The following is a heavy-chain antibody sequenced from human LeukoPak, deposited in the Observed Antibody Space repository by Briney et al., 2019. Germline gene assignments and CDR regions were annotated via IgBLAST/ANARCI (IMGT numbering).Heavy chain of an antibody. CDR3: ARSPTVTTT. CDR2: ISSSSSYI. Sequence: GGSLRLSCAASGFTFSSYSMNWVRQAPGKGPEWVSSISSSSSYIYYADSVKGRFTISRDNAKNSLYLQVNSLRAEDTAVYYCARSPTVTTTWGQGTLVTVSS. V-gene: IGHV3-21*01. D-gene: IGHD4-17*01. CDR1: GFTFSSYS. J-gene: IGHJ5*02.